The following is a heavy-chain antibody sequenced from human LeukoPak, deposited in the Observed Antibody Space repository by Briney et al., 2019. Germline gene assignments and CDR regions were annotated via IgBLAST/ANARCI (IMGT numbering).Heavy chain of an antibody. Sequence: PGGSLRLSCAASGFTFSNYVMHWVRQAPGKGLEWVAGIWYDGSSKYCADSVKGRFTISRDNSKNTLYVQMNSLRAEDTAVYYCARGVATVDFWGQGTLVTVSS. CDR1: GFTFSNYV. CDR2: IWYDGSSK. V-gene: IGHV3-33*01. D-gene: IGHD5-12*01. CDR3: ARGVATVDF. J-gene: IGHJ4*02.